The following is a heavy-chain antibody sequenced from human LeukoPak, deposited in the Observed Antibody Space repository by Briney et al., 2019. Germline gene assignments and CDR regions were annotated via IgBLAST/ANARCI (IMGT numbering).Heavy chain of an antibody. D-gene: IGHD3-10*01. CDR1: GGSISSSSYY. CDR3: ASFYGSGSPPSFDY. V-gene: IGHV4-39*01. J-gene: IGHJ4*02. Sequence: PSETLSLTCTVSGGSISSSSYYWGWIRQPPGKGLEWIGSIYYSGSTYYNPSLKSRVTISVDTSKNQFSLKLSSVTAADTAVYYCASFYGSGSPPSFDYWGQGTLVTVSS. CDR2: IYYSGST.